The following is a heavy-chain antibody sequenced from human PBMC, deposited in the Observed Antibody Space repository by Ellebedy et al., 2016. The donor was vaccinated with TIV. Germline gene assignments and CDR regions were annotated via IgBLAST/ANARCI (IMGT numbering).Heavy chain of an antibody. CDR3: VRTLNYHFHYAMDV. V-gene: IGHV5-10-1*01. CDR2: IDPSESYT. CDR1: GYSFSNYG. J-gene: IGHJ6*02. Sequence: GESLKISCKGSGYSFSNYGISWVRQMPGKGLEWMGRIDPSESYTKYSPSFQGHVTISADKSISTAYLQWGSLKASDTAMYYCVRTLNYHFHYAMDVWGQGTTVTVSS.